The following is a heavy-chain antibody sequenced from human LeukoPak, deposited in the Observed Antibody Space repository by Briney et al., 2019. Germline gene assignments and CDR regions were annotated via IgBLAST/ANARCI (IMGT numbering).Heavy chain of an antibody. CDR1: GFTLSNHW. V-gene: IGHV3-7*03. CDR2: VNRDGSGT. J-gene: IGHJ6*02. Sequence: GGSLRLSCAASGFTLSNHWMTWVRQVPGRGPEWVAYVNRDGSGTYYLDSVKGRFTISKDNAKNSLYLQMNSLRAEDTALYHCARNNGMDVWGQGTTVIVSS. CDR3: ARNNGMDV.